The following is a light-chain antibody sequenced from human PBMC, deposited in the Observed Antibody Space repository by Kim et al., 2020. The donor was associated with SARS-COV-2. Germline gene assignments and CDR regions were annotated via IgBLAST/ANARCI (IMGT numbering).Light chain of an antibody. V-gene: IGKV1-13*02. CDR2: DAS. CDR3: QQFNSYPLT. J-gene: IGKJ4*01. CDR1: QGISSA. Sequence: ASVGNRVTITCRASQGISSALAWYQQKPGKAPYLLIYDASSLESGVPSRFSGSGSGTDFTLTISSLQPEDFATYYCQQFNSYPLTFGGGTKVDIK.